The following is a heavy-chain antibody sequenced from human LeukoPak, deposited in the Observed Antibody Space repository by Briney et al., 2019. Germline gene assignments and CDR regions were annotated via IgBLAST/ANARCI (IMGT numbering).Heavy chain of an antibody. CDR1: GGSLSSSSYY. Sequence: SETLSLTCTVSGGSLSSSSYYWGWLRQPPGTGLEWIGSIYYSGSTYYNPSLKSRVTISVDTSKNQFSLKLSSVTAADTAVYYCASQDIVVVPAYFDYWGQGTLVTVSS. V-gene: IGHV4-39*01. CDR2: IYYSGST. J-gene: IGHJ4*02. CDR3: ASQDIVVVPAYFDY. D-gene: IGHD2-2*01.